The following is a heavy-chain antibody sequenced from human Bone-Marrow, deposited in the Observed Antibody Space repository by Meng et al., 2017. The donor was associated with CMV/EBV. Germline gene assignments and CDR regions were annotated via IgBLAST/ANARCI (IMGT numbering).Heavy chain of an antibody. Sequence: GESLKISCAASGFTFSSYGMNWVRQAPGKGLEWVSSISASSTYIYYADSVKGRFTISRDNAKNSLYLQMNGLRVEDTAVYFCARDYLDLLPNYWGQGTLVTVSS. J-gene: IGHJ4*02. CDR1: GFTFSSYG. CDR3: ARDYLDLLPNY. D-gene: IGHD2-2*01. V-gene: IGHV3-21*01. CDR2: ISASSTYI.